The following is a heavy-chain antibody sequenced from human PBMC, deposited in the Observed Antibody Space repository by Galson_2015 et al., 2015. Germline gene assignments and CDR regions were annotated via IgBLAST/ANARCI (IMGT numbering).Heavy chain of an antibody. CDR3: AKIWGVTTTLERVFSDY. J-gene: IGHJ4*02. Sequence: SLRLSCAASGFTFSSYWMSWVRQAPGKGLEWVSAISGSGGSTYYADSVKGRFTISRDNSKNTLYLQMNSLRAEDTAVYYCAKIWGVTTTLERVFSDYWGQGTLVTVSS. CDR1: GFTFSSYW. V-gene: IGHV3-23*01. D-gene: IGHD4-17*01. CDR2: ISGSGGST.